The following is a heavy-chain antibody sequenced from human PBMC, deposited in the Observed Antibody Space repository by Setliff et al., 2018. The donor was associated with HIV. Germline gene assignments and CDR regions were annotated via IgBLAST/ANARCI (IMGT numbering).Heavy chain of an antibody. CDR1: GFSLNTVGMC. CDR3: ARTRPPSGLASAYFFDS. Sequence: SGPTLVNPTQTLTLTCTFSGFSLNTVGMCVSWIRQPPGKALEWLARIDWDDDKYYITSLRTRLTISKDTSKNQVVLTMTNMDPVDSGTYFCARTRPPSGLASAYFFDSWGQGTLVTVSS. CDR2: IDWDDDK. D-gene: IGHD6-25*01. V-gene: IGHV2-70*11. J-gene: IGHJ4*02.